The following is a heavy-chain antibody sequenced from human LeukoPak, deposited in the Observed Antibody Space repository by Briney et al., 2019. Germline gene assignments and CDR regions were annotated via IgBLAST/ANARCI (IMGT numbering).Heavy chain of an antibody. V-gene: IGHV4-39*01. Sequence: PSETLSLTCTVSGGSISSSSYYWGWIRQPPGKGLEWIGSIYYSGSTYYNPSLKSRVTISVDTSKNQFSLKLSSVTAADTAVYYCARRMTTVTSPFDYWGQGTLVTVSS. CDR2: IYYSGST. CDR1: GGSISSSSYY. J-gene: IGHJ4*02. D-gene: IGHD4-17*01. CDR3: ARRMTTVTSPFDY.